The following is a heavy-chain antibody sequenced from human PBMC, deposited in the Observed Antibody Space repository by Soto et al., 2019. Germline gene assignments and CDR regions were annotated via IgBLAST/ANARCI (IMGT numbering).Heavy chain of an antibody. CDR1: GFTFSSYS. Sequence: GGSLRLSCAASGFTFSSYSMNWVRQAPGEGLEWVSYISSSSSTIYYADSVKGRFTISRGNAKNSLYLQMNSLRAEDTAVYYCARDAPPDDYWGQGTLVTVPS. CDR2: ISSSSSTI. J-gene: IGHJ4*02. CDR3: ARDAPPDDY. V-gene: IGHV3-48*01.